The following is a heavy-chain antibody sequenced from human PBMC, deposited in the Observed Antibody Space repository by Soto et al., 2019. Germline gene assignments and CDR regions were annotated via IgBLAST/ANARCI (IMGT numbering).Heavy chain of an antibody. CDR3: ARDQTNYFFES. V-gene: IGHV1-46*01. CDR1: GNIFTGYY. CDR2: FDPSGAGT. D-gene: IGHD1-7*01. Sequence: QVQLVQSGPEVKKPGASVKISCEASGNIFTGYYIHWVRPAPGQGLNWMGIFDPSGAGTNYAHKFQDRVTMPWDKSPSTVYLELRSLTSDATAGYYCARDQTNYFFESWGQGTLVIVSS. J-gene: IGHJ4*02.